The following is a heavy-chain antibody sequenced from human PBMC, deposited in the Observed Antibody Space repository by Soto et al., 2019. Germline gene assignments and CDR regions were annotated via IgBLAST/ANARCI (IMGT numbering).Heavy chain of an antibody. V-gene: IGHV4-31*03. CDR1: GGSISSGGYY. Sequence: SETLSLTCTVSGGSISSGGYYWSWIRQHPGKGLEWIGYIYYSGSTYYNPSLKSRVTISVDTSKNQFSLKLSSVTAADTAVYYCARDSYGDYDHYFDYWGQGTLVTVSS. D-gene: IGHD4-17*01. J-gene: IGHJ4*02. CDR3: ARDSYGDYDHYFDY. CDR2: IYYSGST.